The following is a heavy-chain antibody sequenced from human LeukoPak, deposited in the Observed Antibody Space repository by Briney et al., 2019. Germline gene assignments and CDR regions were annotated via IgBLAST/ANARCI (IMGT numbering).Heavy chain of an antibody. CDR3: ARGRQWPGRLHY. J-gene: IGHJ4*02. CDR1: GYTFTSYG. Sequence: ASLKVSCKASGYTFTSYGISWVRRAPGQGLEWMGWISAYNGNTNYAQKLQGRVTMTTDTSTSTAYMELRRLRSDDTAVYYCARGRQWPGRLHYWGQGTLVTVSS. CDR2: ISAYNGNT. D-gene: IGHD6-19*01. V-gene: IGHV1-18*01.